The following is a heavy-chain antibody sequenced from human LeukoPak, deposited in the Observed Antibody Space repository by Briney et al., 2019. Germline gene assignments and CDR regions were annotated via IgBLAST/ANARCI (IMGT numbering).Heavy chain of an antibody. Sequence: PSGTLSLTCAVSGGSISSSNWWSWVRQPPGKGLEWIGEIYHSGSTNYNPSLKSRVTISVDKSKNQFSLKLSSVTAADTAVYYCARGRFPQWRDFWSGYPTFFDLWGRGTLVTVSS. J-gene: IGHJ2*01. V-gene: IGHV4-4*02. CDR2: IYHSGST. CDR3: ARGRFPQWRDFWSGYPTFFDL. D-gene: IGHD3-3*01. CDR1: GGSISSSNW.